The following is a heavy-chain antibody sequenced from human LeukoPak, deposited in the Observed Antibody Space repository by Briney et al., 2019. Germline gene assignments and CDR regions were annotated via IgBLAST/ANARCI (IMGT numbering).Heavy chain of an antibody. CDR2: VSGTGDST. CDR3: AKSYYYGSGSGDYSYYGMDF. J-gene: IGHJ6*02. Sequence: GGSLRLSCAASGFTFSSYTMSWVRQAPGKGLEWVSAVSGTGDSTYLADSVKRRCTIPSDNSKIPLFLQMNSLSAEETAVYYCAKSYYYGSGSGDYSYYGMDFWGQGTTVTVSS. CDR1: GFTFSSYT. D-gene: IGHD3-10*01. V-gene: IGHV3-23*01.